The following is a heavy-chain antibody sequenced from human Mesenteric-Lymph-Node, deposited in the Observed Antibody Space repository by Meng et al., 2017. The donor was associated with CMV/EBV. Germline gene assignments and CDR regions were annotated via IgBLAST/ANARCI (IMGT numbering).Heavy chain of an antibody. D-gene: IGHD3-16*02. CDR2: ISRSGDYT. CDR3: AKQFVNL. Sequence: GESLKISCAASGFTFSIYAMTWVRRAPGKGLEWVSAISRSGDYTFYADSVKGRFTISRDNSQNTLYLQMSSLRAGDTAIYYCAKQFVNLWGQGTMVTVSS. V-gene: IGHV3-23*01. CDR1: GFTFSIYA. J-gene: IGHJ3*01.